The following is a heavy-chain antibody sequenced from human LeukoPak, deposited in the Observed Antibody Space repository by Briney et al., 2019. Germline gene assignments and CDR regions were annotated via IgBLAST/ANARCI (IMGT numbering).Heavy chain of an antibody. CDR3: AKAGGGTYGDLPLRH. CDR1: GFTFRSYA. D-gene: IGHD4-17*01. CDR2: ISGNDAIR. J-gene: IGHJ4*02. V-gene: IGHV3-23*01. Sequence: PGGSLRLSCVASGFTFRSYAMNWVRQAPGKGLEWVSVISGNDAIRYYGDSVKGRFTVSRDNSKNTVYLQMNNLRVEDTAIYYCAKAGGGTYGDLPLRHWGQGTLVTVSS.